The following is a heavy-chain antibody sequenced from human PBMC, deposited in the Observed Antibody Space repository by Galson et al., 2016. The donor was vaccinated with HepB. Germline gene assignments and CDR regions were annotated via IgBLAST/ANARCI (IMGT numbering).Heavy chain of an antibody. J-gene: IGHJ6*02. Sequence: QSGAEVKKPGEALKISCKGSGYSFSSQWIAWVRQMPGKGLEWMGIIYPDDSDTRNNPSFQGQVTISADKSINTAYLQWSSLRASDTAKYYCARLSGRSSSSPNQLGFYYGMDVWGQGTTVIVSS. CDR3: ARLSGRSSSSPNQLGFYYGMDV. CDR2: IYPDDSDT. D-gene: IGHD6-6*01. CDR1: GYSFSSQW. V-gene: IGHV5-51*03.